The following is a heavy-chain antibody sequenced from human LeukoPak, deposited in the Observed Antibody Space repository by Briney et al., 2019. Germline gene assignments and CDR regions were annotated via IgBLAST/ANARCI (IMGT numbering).Heavy chain of an antibody. CDR3: AKSDILTGYYDYYYGMDV. D-gene: IGHD3-9*01. CDR1: GFTFSSYG. CDR2: ISYDGSNK. J-gene: IGHJ6*02. V-gene: IGHV3-30*18. Sequence: GGSLRLSCAASGFTFSSYGMHWVRQAPGKGLEWVAVISYDGSNKYYADSVKGRFTISRDNSKNTLYLQMNSLRAEDTAVYYCAKSDILTGYYDYYYGMDVWGQGTTVTVSS.